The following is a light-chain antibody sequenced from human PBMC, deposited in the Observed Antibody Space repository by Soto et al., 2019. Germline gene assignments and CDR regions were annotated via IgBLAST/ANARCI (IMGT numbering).Light chain of an antibody. Sequence: EIVMTQSPATLSVSPGERATLSCRASQSVSSNLAWYKQKPGQAPRLLIYGASTRATGIPARFSGSRSGTEFTLAISSLQSEDFAVYYCQQYNNWPTTFGQGTKV. CDR1: QSVSSN. CDR2: GAS. J-gene: IGKJ1*01. V-gene: IGKV3-15*01. CDR3: QQYNNWPTT.